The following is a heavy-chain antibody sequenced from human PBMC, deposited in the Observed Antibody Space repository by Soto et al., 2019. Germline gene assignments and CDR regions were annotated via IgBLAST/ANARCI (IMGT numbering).Heavy chain of an antibody. CDR3: ARADYGDYGYGMDV. CDR1: GDSISGYF. V-gene: IGHV4-59*01. CDR2: IYYSGST. J-gene: IGHJ6*02. Sequence: PSETLSLTCSVSGDSISGYFWCWIRQPPGKGLEWIGYIYYSGSTHYNPSLKSRVTMSVDTSKNQFSLNLTSVTAADTVVYYCARADYGDYGYGMDVWGQGTTVTVS. D-gene: IGHD4-17*01.